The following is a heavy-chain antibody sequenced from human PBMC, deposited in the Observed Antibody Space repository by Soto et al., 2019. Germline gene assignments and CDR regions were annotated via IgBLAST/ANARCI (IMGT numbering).Heavy chain of an antibody. CDR1: GVSISSGDYY. J-gene: IGHJ4*02. CDR3: ARYCSSTSCYGGFLDY. D-gene: IGHD2-2*01. V-gene: IGHV4-30-4*01. Sequence: ASETMSLTCTVSGVSISSGDYYWRWKRQPPGKGLEWIGYIYYSGSTYYNPSLKSRVTISVDTSKNQFSLKLSSVTAADTAVYYCARYCSSTSCYGGFLDYWGQGTLVTVSS. CDR2: IYYSGST.